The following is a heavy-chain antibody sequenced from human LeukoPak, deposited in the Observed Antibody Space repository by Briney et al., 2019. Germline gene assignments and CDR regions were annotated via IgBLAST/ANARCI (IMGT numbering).Heavy chain of an antibody. CDR2: IYYSGST. V-gene: IGHV4-30-4*01. Sequence: SETLSLTCAVYGGSFSGYYWSWIRQPPGKGLEWIGYIYYSGSTYYNPSLKSRVTISVDTSKNQFSLKLSSVTAADTAVYYCARTHSLGYYYGMDVWGQGTTVTVSS. J-gene: IGHJ6*02. CDR3: ARTHSLGYYYGMDV. CDR1: GGSFSGYY. D-gene: IGHD5-18*01.